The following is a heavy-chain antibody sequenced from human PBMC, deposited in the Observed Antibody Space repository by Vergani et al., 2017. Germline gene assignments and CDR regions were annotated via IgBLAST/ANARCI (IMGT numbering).Heavy chain of an antibody. Sequence: QVQLQESGPGLVKPSETLSLTCTVSGGSISSYYWSWIRQPPGKGLEWIGYIYYSGSTNYNPSLKSRVTISVDTSKNQFSLKLSSVTAADTAVYYCARDHKVRGPFDYWGQGTLVTVSS. CDR2: IYYSGST. CDR3: ARDHKVRGPFDY. J-gene: IGHJ4*02. V-gene: IGHV4-59*01. D-gene: IGHD3-10*01. CDR1: GGSISSYY.